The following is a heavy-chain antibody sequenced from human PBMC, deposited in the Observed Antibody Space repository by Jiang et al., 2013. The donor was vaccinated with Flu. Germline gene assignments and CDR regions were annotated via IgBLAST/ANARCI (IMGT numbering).Heavy chain of an antibody. J-gene: IGHJ4*02. Sequence: SVKVSCKASGYTFTSYAMHWVRQAPGQGLEWLGWINVNKGDTKYSQNFQARVTITRDTSASTAYMELSSLRSEDTAVYYCVRDYCSGSSCYVGYWGQGTLVTVSS. D-gene: IGHD2-15*01. CDR1: GYTFTSYA. CDR2: INVNKGDT. CDR3: VRDYCSGSSCYVGY. V-gene: IGHV1-3*01.